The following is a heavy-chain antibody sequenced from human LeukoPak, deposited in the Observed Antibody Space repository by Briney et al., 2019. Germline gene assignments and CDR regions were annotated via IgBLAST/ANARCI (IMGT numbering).Heavy chain of an antibody. CDR1: GGTFSRYA. CDR3: ATSGGDYYYYSLDV. D-gene: IGHD3-10*01. CDR2: IIPVLGTT. J-gene: IGHJ6*03. Sequence: SVKVSCKASGGTFSRYAISWVRQAPGQGLEWMGGIIPVLGTTNYAQTFQNKVAITADESTSTTYMELSSLTSEDTAVYYCATSGGDYYYYSLDVWGKGTPVTISS. V-gene: IGHV1-69*13.